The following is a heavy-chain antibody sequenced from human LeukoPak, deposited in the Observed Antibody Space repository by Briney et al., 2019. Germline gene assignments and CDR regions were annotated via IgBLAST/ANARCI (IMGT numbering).Heavy chain of an antibody. V-gene: IGHV1-2*02. CDR3: AREEYYYGSGSYLNRYNWFDP. Sequence: ASVKVSCKASGYTFTGYYMHWVRQAPGQGLEWMGWINPNSGGTNYAQKLQGRVTMTTDTSTSTAYMELRSLRSDDTAVYYCAREEYYYGSGSYLNRYNWFDPWGQGTLVTVSS. J-gene: IGHJ5*02. CDR1: GYTFTGYY. CDR2: INPNSGGT. D-gene: IGHD3-10*01.